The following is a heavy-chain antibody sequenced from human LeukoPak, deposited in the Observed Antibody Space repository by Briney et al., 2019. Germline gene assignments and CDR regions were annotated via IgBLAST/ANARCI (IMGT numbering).Heavy chain of an antibody. CDR2: INPNSGGT. D-gene: IGHD3-3*01. V-gene: IGHV1-2*06. J-gene: IGHJ6*02. CDR3: ARDLLLTYYDFWSGYPYYYYGMDV. CDR1: GYTLTDYY. Sequence: ASVKVSCKASGYTLTDYYMHWVRQAPGQGLEWMGRINPNSGGTNYAQKFQGRVTMTRDTSISTVYMELSRLRSDDTAVYYCARDLLLTYYDFWSGYPYYYYGMDVWGQGTTVTVSS.